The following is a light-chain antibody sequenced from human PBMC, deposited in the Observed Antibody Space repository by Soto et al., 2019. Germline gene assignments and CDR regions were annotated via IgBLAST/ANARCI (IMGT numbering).Light chain of an antibody. CDR1: QRIGNN. CDR3: EQSYRTPPT. J-gene: IGKJ1*01. V-gene: IGKV1-39*01. Sequence: DIQMTQSPSSLSASVGDRVTITCRASQRIGNNLNWYQQNPGQAPTLLISEASTLQRGVPSRFSGSGSGTDFTLTISSLQPEDFATYYCEQSYRTPPTFGQGTKVEI. CDR2: EAS.